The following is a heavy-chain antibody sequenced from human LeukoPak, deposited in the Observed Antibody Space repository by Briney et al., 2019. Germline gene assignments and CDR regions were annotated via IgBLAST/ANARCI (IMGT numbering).Heavy chain of an antibody. J-gene: IGHJ5*02. CDR1: GFTFSSYG. Sequence: HPGGSLRLSCAASGFTFSSYGMSWVRQAPGKGLEWVSSISGSGGDTFYVDSVKGRFIISRDNSRNTLYLQMHSLRAEDTAVYYCAKDRPYISSWYGCSTPWGQGTLVTVSS. D-gene: IGHD2-2*01. CDR2: ISGSGGDT. V-gene: IGHV3-23*01. CDR3: AKDRPYISSWYGCSTP.